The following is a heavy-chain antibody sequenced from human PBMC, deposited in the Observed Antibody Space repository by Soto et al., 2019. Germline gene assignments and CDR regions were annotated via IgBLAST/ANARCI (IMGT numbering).Heavy chain of an antibody. J-gene: IGHJ3*02. CDR3: ARAQTMVQADAFDI. Sequence: PSETLSLTCTVSGGSISSYYWSWIRQPPGKGLEWIGYIYYSGSTNYNPSLKSRVTISVDTSKNQFSLKLSSVTAADTAVYYCARAQTMVQADAFDIWGQGTMDT. D-gene: IGHD3-10*01. CDR1: GGSISSYY. CDR2: IYYSGST. V-gene: IGHV4-59*01.